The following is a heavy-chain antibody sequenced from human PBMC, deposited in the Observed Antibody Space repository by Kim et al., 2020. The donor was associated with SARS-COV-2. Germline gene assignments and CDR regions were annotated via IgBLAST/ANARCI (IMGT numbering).Heavy chain of an antibody. J-gene: IGHJ5*02. CDR3: ARRPSGFDP. CDR2: GCT. Sequence: GCTYYNPSLKSRVTISVDTSKNQFSLKLSSVTAADPAVYYCARRPSGFDPWGQGTLVTVSS. V-gene: IGHV4-39*01.